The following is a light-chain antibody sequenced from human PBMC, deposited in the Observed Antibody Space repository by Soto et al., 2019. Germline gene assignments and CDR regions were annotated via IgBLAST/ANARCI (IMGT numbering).Light chain of an antibody. CDR3: QQHSHWPPWT. J-gene: IGKJ1*01. CDR1: ENVRTF. Sequence: EVVLTQSPATLSLSTGERATLSCRASENVRTFVDWYQQKPGQAPRLLIHGASNRAAGIPDRFSGSGSGTEFTLTISSLEPEDFAVYYCQQHSHWPPWTFGQGTKVDIK. V-gene: IGKV3-11*01. CDR2: GAS.